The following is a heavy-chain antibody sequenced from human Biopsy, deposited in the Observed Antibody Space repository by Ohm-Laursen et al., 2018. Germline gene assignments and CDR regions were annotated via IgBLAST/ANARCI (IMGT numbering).Heavy chain of an antibody. CDR3: AREAIGYQLPCDD. Sequence: SVKVSCKAPTGTFNSYGIIWVRQAPGQGLEWMGRIIPILRTTAYAQTFLGRVTITADSPTSTVDMELTSLTSHDTAVYFCAREAIGYQLPCDDWGQGTLVTVSS. D-gene: IGHD2-2*01. CDR2: IIPILRTT. CDR1: TGTFNSYG. V-gene: IGHV1-69*11. J-gene: IGHJ4*02.